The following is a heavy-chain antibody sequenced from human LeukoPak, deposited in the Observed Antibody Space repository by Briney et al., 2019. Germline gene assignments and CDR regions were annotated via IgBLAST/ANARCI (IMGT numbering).Heavy chain of an antibody. CDR2: VYHSGST. V-gene: IGHV4-4*02. D-gene: IGHD2-21*02. J-gene: IGHJ3*02. Sequence: SGTLSLTCAVSGGSISSSYWWSWVRQPPGKGLEWIGEVYHSGSTNYYPSLKSRVTISIEKSKNQFSLKLSSVTAADTAVHYCAGAYCGGDCYSGRAFDIWGQGTMVTVSS. CDR3: AGAYCGGDCYSGRAFDI. CDR1: GGSISSSYW.